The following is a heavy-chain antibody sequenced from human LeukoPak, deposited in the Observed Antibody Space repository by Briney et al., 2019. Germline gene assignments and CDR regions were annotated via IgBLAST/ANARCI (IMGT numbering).Heavy chain of an antibody. J-gene: IGHJ4*02. Sequence: GGSLRLSCVASGFIFSKHWMHWVRQAPGKGLVWVSRLNLDGSTTSYADSVKGRFTISRDNAKNTLYLQMNSLRVDDTGVYYCARESSGSYWGWGQGTLVAVSS. CDR3: ARESSGSYWG. CDR2: LNLDGSTT. CDR1: GFIFSKHW. V-gene: IGHV3-74*01. D-gene: IGHD3-10*01.